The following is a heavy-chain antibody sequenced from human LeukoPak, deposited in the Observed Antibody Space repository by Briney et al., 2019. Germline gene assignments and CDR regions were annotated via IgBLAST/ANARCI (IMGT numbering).Heavy chain of an antibody. CDR2: ISPDSNFI. D-gene: IGHD1-26*01. Sequence: GGSLRLSCAGSGFTFSIDGMNWVRQAPGKGLEWFSSISPDSNFIPQADSVKGRFTISRDNAKNSLYLQMESLRVEDTAVYYCANFQTVGVKPFEHWGQGTLVTVSS. J-gene: IGHJ5*02. V-gene: IGHV3-21*01. CDR3: ANFQTVGVKPFEH. CDR1: GFTFSIDG.